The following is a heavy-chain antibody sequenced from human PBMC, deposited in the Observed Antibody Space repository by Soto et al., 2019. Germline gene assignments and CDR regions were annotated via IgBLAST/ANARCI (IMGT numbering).Heavy chain of an antibody. CDR1: GFTFSSYG. D-gene: IGHD5-12*01. V-gene: IGHV3-30*18. CDR2: ISYDGSNK. CDR3: AKERYSGYDLGVVY. J-gene: IGHJ4*02. Sequence: GGSLRLSCAASGFTFSSYGMHWVRQAPGKGLEWVAVISYDGSNKYYADSVKGRFTISRDNSKNTLYLQMNSLRAEDTAVYYCAKERYSGYDLGVVYWGQGTLVTAPQ.